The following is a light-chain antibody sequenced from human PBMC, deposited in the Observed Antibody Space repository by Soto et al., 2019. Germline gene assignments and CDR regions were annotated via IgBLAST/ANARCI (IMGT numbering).Light chain of an antibody. J-gene: IGLJ1*01. CDR3: SSYTSSSTRLYA. Sequence: QSALTQPASVSGSPGQSITISCTGTSSDVGGYNYVSWYQQHPGKATKLMIYNVSNRPSGVSNRFSGSKSGNTASLTISGLQAEDEADYYCSSYTSSSTRLYAVGTGTKVTVL. CDR2: NVS. V-gene: IGLV2-14*01. CDR1: SSDVGGYNY.